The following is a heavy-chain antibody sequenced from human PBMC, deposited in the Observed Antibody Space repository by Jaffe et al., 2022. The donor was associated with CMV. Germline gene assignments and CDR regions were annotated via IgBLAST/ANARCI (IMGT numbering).Heavy chain of an antibody. Sequence: QVQLQQWGAGLLKPSETLSLTCAVYGGSFSGYYWSWIRQPPGKGLEWIGEINHSGSTNYNPSLKSRVTISVDTSKNQFSLKLSSVTAADTAVYYCARQYGDGNPDNFDYWGQGTLVTVSS. V-gene: IGHV4-34*01. CDR2: INHSGST. J-gene: IGHJ4*02. CDR1: GGSFSGYY. D-gene: IGHD4-17*01. CDR3: ARQYGDGNPDNFDY.